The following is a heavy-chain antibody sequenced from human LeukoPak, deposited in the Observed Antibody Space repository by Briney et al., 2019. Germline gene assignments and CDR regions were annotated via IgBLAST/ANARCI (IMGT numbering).Heavy chain of an antibody. D-gene: IGHD1-26*01. CDR2: INPNSGGT. CDR3: AREDDTGRYMGDDAFDI. J-gene: IGHJ3*02. V-gene: IGHV1-2*02. Sequence: ASVKVSCKASGYTFTGYYMHWVRQAPGQGLEWMGWINPNSGGTNYAQKFQGRVTMTRDTSISTAYMELSRLRSDDTAVYYCAREDDTGRYMGDDAFDIWGQGTMVTVSS. CDR1: GYTFTGYY.